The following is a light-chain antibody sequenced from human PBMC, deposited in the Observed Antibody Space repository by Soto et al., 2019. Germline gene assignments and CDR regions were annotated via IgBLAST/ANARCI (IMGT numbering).Light chain of an antibody. CDR1: QSVSSTY. CDR2: GAS. CDR3: QQYATSPLT. J-gene: IGKJ4*01. V-gene: IGKV3-20*01. Sequence: EIVLTQSPGTLSLSPGERATLSCRASQSVSSTYLAWYQQKPGQAPRLLVYGASSRPTGIPDRLSGSGSGTDFTLTVTRLEPEDFAVCYCQQYATSPLTFGGGTKVQIK.